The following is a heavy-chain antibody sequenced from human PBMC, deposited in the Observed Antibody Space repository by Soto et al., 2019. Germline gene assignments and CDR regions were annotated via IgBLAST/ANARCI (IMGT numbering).Heavy chain of an antibody. V-gene: IGHV3-23*01. D-gene: IGHD2-15*01. CDR3: ARELGYCSGGSCYMDGAFDF. CDR1: GSTFSSYA. J-gene: IGHJ3*01. CDR2: FSGSGDST. Sequence: GGSLRLSCAASGSTFSSYAMSWVRQAPGKGLEWVSVFSGSGDSTYYADSVKGRFTISRDNSKNTLYVQMNSLRAEDTAVYYCARELGYCSGGSCYMDGAFDFWGQGTMVTVSS.